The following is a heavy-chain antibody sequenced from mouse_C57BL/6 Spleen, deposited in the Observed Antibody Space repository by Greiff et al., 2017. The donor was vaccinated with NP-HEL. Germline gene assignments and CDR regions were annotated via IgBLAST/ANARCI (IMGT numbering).Heavy chain of an antibody. Sequence: QVQLKQSGPELVKPGASVKISCKASGYAFSSSWMNWVKQRPGKGLEWIGRIYPGDGDTNYNGKFKGKATLTADKSSSTAYMQLSSLTSEDSAVYFCASSPYYYGSSPDYWGQGTTLTVSS. CDR2: IYPGDGDT. CDR3: ASSPYYYGSSPDY. V-gene: IGHV1-82*01. J-gene: IGHJ2*01. D-gene: IGHD1-1*01. CDR1: GYAFSSSW.